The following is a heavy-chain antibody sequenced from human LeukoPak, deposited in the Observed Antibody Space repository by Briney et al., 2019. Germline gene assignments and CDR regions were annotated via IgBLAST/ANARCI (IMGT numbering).Heavy chain of an antibody. D-gene: IGHD3-22*01. J-gene: IGHJ4*03. Sequence: SETLSLTCTVSGASINNYYWSWVRQPPLKGLEWIGYIYSTGDTSYNPSLESRVSISMDTSKNHFSLEITSVTAADTAVYYCTRGSRVYDRSGFHTWHDYWGHGTLVTVSS. CDR1: GASINNYY. V-gene: IGHV4-59*01. CDR3: TRGSRVYDRSGFHTWHDY. CDR2: IYSTGDT.